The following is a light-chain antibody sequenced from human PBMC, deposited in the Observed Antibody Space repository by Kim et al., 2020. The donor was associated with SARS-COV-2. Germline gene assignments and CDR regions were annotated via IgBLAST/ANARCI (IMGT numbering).Light chain of an antibody. J-gene: IGKJ4*01. CDR3: LQRSNWPPLT. CDR1: QSVSSY. V-gene: IGKV3-11*01. Sequence: EIVLTQSPATLSLSPGERATLSCRASQSVSSYLAWYQQKPGQAPRLLIYDASNRATGIPARFSGSGSGTDFTLTISSLEPEDFAVYYCLQRSNWPPLTFGGGTKLEI. CDR2: DAS.